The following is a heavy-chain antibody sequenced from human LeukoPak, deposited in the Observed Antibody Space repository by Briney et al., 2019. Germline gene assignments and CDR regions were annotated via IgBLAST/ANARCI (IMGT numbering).Heavy chain of an antibody. CDR1: GFTFSSYS. CDR3: ARDGGLGYCSSTSCPRLFDY. J-gene: IGHJ4*02. Sequence: PGGSLRLSCAASGFTFSSYSMNWVRQAPGKGLEWVSYISSSSSTIYYADSVKGRFTISRDNAKNSLYLQMNSLRAEDTAVYYCARDGGLGYCSSTSCPRLFDYWGQGTLVTVSS. D-gene: IGHD2-2*01. CDR2: ISSSSSTI. V-gene: IGHV3-48*01.